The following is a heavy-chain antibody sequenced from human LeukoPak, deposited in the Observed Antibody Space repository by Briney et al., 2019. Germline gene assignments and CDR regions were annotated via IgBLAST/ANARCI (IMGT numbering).Heavy chain of an antibody. Sequence: SVKVACKASGGTFSSYTISWVRQAPGQGLEWMGRIIPILGIANYAQKFQGRVTITADKSTSTAYMELSSLRSEDTAVYYCARDLNGGTDAFDIWGQGTMVTVSS. D-gene: IGHD4-23*01. CDR3: ARDLNGGTDAFDI. V-gene: IGHV1-69*04. CDR1: GGTFSSYT. J-gene: IGHJ3*02. CDR2: IIPILGIA.